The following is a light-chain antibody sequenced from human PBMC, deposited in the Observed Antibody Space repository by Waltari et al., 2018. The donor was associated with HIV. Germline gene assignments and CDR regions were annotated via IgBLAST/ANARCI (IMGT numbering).Light chain of an antibody. CDR3: RKYNNLPRT. J-gene: IGKJ2*02. CDR2: DAS. Sequence: DIQMTQSRSSLSPSVGDRVTITCQASPDINKYLNWYKQKSGKVPKLLTYDASNLETVVPSMFSGSGAGTDYTCTICSLQPEDIATYYCRKYNNLPRTLGHGTKLEI. CDR1: PDINKY. V-gene: IGKV1-33*01.